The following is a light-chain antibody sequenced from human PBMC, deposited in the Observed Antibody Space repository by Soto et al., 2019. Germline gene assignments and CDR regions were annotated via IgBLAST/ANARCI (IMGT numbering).Light chain of an antibody. J-gene: IGKJ1*01. CDR3: QQSYSILRT. CDR1: QSISSY. CDR2: AAS. Sequence: DIQMTQSPSSLSSSVGDRVTITFLTSQSISSYLNWYQQKPGKAPKLLIYAASSLQSGVPSRFSGSGSGTDFTLTISSLQPEDFATYYCQQSYSILRTFGQGTKVDIK. V-gene: IGKV1-39*01.